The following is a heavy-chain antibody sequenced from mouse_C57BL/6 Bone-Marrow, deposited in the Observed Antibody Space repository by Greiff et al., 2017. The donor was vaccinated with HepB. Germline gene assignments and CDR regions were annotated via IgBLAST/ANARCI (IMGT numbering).Heavy chain of an antibody. Sequence: EVMLVESEGGLVQPGSSMKLSCTASGFTFSDYYMAWVRQVPEKGLEWVANINYDGSSTYYLDSLKSRFIISRDNAKNILYLQMSSLKSEDTATYYCARAVGAWFAYWGQGTLVTVSA. CDR2: INYDGSST. V-gene: IGHV5-16*01. D-gene: IGHD1-1*02. CDR3: ARAVGAWFAY. CDR1: GFTFSDYY. J-gene: IGHJ3*01.